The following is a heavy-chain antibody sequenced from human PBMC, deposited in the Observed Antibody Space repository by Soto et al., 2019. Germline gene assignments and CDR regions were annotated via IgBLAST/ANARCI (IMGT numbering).Heavy chain of an antibody. CDR1: GGSIRRGGYY. Sequence: ALSRTGNVSGGSIRRGGYYWRWIREHPGKGVEWIGDIYYSGSTYYNPSLKSRVTISVDTSKNQFSLKLSSVTAADTAVYYCARDSAGGIAAAGPFDYWGQGTLVTVSS. CDR2: IYYSGST. J-gene: IGHJ4*02. CDR3: ARDSAGGIAAAGPFDY. D-gene: IGHD6-13*01. V-gene: IGHV4-31*02.